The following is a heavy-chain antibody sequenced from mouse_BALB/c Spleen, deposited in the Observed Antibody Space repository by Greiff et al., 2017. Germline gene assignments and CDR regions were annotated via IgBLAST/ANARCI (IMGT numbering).Heavy chain of an antibody. CDR2: IDPANGNT. V-gene: IGHV14-3*02. D-gene: IGHD2-2*01. CDR1: GFNIKDTY. Sequence: EVKLVESGAELVKPGASVKLSCTASGFNIKDTYMHWVKQRPEQGLEWIGRIDPANGNTKYDPKFQGKATITADTSSNTAYLQLSSLTSEDTAVYYCASYYGYGEAMDYWGQGTSVTVSS. CDR3: ASYYGYGEAMDY. J-gene: IGHJ4*01.